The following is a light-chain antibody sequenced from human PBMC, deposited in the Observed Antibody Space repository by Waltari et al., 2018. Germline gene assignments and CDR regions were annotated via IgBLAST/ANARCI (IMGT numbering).Light chain of an antibody. CDR1: QSVLYSSNNKNY. CDR3: QHYYNPPWT. V-gene: IGKV4-1*01. J-gene: IGKJ1*01. Sequence: DIVMTQSPDSLAVSLGERATINCKSSQSVLYSSNNKNYLAWYQQKPGQPPKLLINWASTRESGVPDLFSGGFSGTVFTLTISRLQAEDAAVYCCQHYYNPPWTFGQGTKVEIK. CDR2: WAS.